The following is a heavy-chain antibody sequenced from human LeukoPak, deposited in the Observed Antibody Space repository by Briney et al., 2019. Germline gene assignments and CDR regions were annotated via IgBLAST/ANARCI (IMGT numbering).Heavy chain of an antibody. CDR2: ISSSGSTI. V-gene: IGHV3-48*03. CDR1: GFTFSDYE. D-gene: IGHD3-10*02. J-gene: IGHJ6*04. Sequence: GGSLRLSCTASGFTFSDYEMNWVRQAPGKGLEWVSYISSSGSTIYYADSVKGRFTISRDNAKNSLYLQMNSLRAEDTAVYYCAELGITMIGGVWGKGTTVTISS. CDR3: AELGITMIGGV.